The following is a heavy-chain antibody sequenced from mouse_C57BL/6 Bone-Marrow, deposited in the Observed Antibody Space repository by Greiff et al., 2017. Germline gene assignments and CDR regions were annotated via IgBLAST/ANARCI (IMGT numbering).Heavy chain of an antibody. CDR2: INPNYGTT. Sequence: LVQSGPELVKPGASVKISCKASGYSFTDYNMNWVKQSNGKSLEWIGVINPNYGTTSYNQKFKGKATLTVDQSSSTAYMQLNSLISDDSAGYYCARPFYYGYDVRFAYWGQGTLVTVSA. J-gene: IGHJ3*01. CDR1: GYSFTDYN. D-gene: IGHD2-2*01. CDR3: ARPFYYGYDVRFAY. V-gene: IGHV1-39*01.